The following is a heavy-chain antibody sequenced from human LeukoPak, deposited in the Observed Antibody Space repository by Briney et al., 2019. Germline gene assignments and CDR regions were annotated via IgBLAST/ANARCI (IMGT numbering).Heavy chain of an antibody. D-gene: IGHD5-18*01. J-gene: IGHJ4*02. CDR2: INPNSGGT. V-gene: IGHV1-2*02. Sequence: ASVKVSCKASGYTFTGYYMHWVRQAPGQGLEWMGWINPNSGGTNYAQKFQGRITMTRDTSISTAYMELSRLGSDDTAVYYCARARIQLWLAPFDYWGQGTLVTVSS. CDR1: GYTFTGYY. CDR3: ARARIQLWLAPFDY.